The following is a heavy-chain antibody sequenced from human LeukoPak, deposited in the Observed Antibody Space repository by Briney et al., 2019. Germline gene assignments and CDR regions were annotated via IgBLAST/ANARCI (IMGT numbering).Heavy chain of an antibody. Sequence: SVKVSCQASGGTFSSYTISWVRQAPGQGLEWMGRIIPILGIANYAQKFQGRVTITADNSTSTAYMELSSLRSEDTAVYYCARDLGGVAAAGSPAGGWGQGTLVTVSS. CDR3: ARDLGGVAAAGSPAGG. D-gene: IGHD6-13*01. CDR2: IIPILGIA. V-gene: IGHV1-69*04. J-gene: IGHJ4*02. CDR1: GGTFSSYT.